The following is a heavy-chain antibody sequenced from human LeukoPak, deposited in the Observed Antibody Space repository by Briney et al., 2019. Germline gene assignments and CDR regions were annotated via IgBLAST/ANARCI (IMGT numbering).Heavy chain of an antibody. D-gene: IGHD6-13*01. Sequence: PSETLSLTCTVSGGSLSSYYWSWIRQPPGKGLEWIGYIYYSGSTNYNPSLKSRVTISVDTSKNQFSLKLSSVTAADTAVYYCASWIAAAGTLDFWDQGTLVTVSS. CDR3: ASWIAAAGTLDF. CDR1: GGSLSSYY. V-gene: IGHV4-59*01. CDR2: IYYSGST. J-gene: IGHJ4*02.